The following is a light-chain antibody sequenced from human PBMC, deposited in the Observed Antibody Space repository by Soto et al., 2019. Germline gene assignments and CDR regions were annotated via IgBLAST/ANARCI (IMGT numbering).Light chain of an antibody. J-gene: IGKJ5*01. CDR3: QQYGSSLSIT. V-gene: IGKV3-20*01. Sequence: EIVLTQSPGTLSLSPGERATLSCRASQSVRSTYLAWYQQKPGQAPRLLIHGASSRATGIPDRFSGSGSGTDFTLTISRLEPEDFAVYYCQQYGSSLSITFGRGTRLEIK. CDR2: GAS. CDR1: QSVRSTY.